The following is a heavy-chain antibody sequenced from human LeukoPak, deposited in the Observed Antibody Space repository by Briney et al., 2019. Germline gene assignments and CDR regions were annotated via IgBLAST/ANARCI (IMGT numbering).Heavy chain of an antibody. D-gene: IGHD3-10*01. CDR3: ARTTMVRGVMPWRDYYYYMDV. Sequence: SETLSLTCAVYGGSFSGYYWSWIRQPPGKGLEWIGEINHSGSTNYNPSLKSRVTISVDTSKNQFSLKLSSVTAADTAVYYCARTTMVRGVMPWRDYYYYMDVWGKGTTVTISS. J-gene: IGHJ6*03. V-gene: IGHV4-34*01. CDR1: GGSFSGYY. CDR2: INHSGST.